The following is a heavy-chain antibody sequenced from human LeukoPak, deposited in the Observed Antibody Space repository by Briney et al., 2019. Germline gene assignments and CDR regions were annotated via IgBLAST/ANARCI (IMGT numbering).Heavy chain of an antibody. CDR2: ISPSDGST. CDR1: RDPVSDYY. J-gene: IGHJ5*02. CDR3: AREVAATSFDP. V-gene: IGHV1-46*01. Sequence: ASVKVSCKAPRDPVSDYYIQWVRQGPGQGLEWLGIISPSDGSTAYSQRFQDRLNLTRDTPTNTVYMEMRSLTSEDTAVYYCAREVAATSFDPWGRGTLVTVSS. D-gene: IGHD2-2*01.